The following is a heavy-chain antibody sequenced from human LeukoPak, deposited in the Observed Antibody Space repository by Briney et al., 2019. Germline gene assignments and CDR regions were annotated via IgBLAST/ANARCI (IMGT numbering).Heavy chain of an antibody. Sequence: GGSLRLSCAASGFTFSDYYMSWIRQAPGKGLEWVSYISSSSSYTNYADSVKGRFTISRDNAKNSLYLQMNSLRAEDTAVYYCARDPRSRYCSSTSCYGGWFDPWGQGTLVTVSS. CDR3: ARDPRSRYCSSTSCYGGWFDP. J-gene: IGHJ5*02. V-gene: IGHV3-11*06. D-gene: IGHD2-2*01. CDR1: GFTFSDYY. CDR2: ISSSSSYT.